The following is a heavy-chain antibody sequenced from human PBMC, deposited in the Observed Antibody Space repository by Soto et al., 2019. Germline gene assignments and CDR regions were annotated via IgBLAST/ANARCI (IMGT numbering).Heavy chain of an antibody. CDR1: GASITGTSY. V-gene: IGHV4-4*07. CDR2: FSLSGTI. Sequence: QVQLQESGPGLMKPSETLSLTCTVSGASITGTSYWSWIRQPAGKGLEWIGRFSLSGTINYNPSLRSRVTMSADVPKNQFSLRLTSVTAADTALYYCARGMTPPGAPAWYYFDSWGQGTLVTVSS. J-gene: IGHJ4*02. D-gene: IGHD2-8*02. CDR3: ARGMTPPGAPAWYYFDS.